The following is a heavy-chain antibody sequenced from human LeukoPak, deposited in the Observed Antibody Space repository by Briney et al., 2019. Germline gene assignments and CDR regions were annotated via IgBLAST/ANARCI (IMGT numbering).Heavy chain of an antibody. CDR1: GGSISSGDYY. J-gene: IGHJ5*02. CDR3: ARDRITIFGVVQNWFDP. V-gene: IGHV4-30-4*08. CDR2: IYYSGST. D-gene: IGHD3-3*01. Sequence: SQTLSLTCTVSGGSISSGDYYWSWIRQPPGKGLEWIGYIYYSGSTYYNPSLKSRVTISVDTSKNQFSLKLSSMTAADTAVYYCARDRITIFGVVQNWFDPWGQGTLVTVSS.